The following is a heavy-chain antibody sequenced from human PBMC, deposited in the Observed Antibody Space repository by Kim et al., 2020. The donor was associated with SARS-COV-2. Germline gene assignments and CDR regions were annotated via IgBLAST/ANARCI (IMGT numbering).Heavy chain of an antibody. V-gene: IGHV4-59*13. CDR2: IYYSGST. Sequence: SETLSLTCTVSGGSISSYYWSWIRQPPGKGLEWIGYIYYSGSTNYNPSLKSRVTISVDTSKNQFSLKLSSVTAADTAVYYCARADRSYDILTGYYPDAFDIWGQGTMVTVSS. CDR1: GGSISSYY. D-gene: IGHD3-9*01. J-gene: IGHJ3*02. CDR3: ARADRSYDILTGYYPDAFDI.